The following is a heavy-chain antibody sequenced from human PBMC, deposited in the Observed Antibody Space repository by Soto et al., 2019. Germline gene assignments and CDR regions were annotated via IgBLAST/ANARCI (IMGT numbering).Heavy chain of an antibody. Sequence: QLQLQESGPGLVKPSETLSLTCTVSGGSISSSSYYWGWIRQPPGKGLEWIGSIYYSGSTYYNPSLESRVTPSVDTPKNPFSLTPSSATAADTAVYYCARTGYSSGDYWGQGTLVTVSS. D-gene: IGHD6-19*01. V-gene: IGHV4-39*01. CDR1: GGSISSSSYY. CDR3: ARTGYSSGDY. CDR2: IYYSGST. J-gene: IGHJ4*02.